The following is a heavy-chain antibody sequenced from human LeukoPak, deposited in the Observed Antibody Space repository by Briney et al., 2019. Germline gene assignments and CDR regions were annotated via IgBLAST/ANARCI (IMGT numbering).Heavy chain of an antibody. D-gene: IGHD3-22*01. CDR2: ISSSGSTI. V-gene: IGHV3-11*01. J-gene: IGHJ4*02. Sequence: PGGSLRLFCAASGFTFSDYYMSWIRQAPGKGLEWVSYISSSGSTIYYADSVKGRFTISRGNAKNSLYLQMNSLGAEDTAVYYCARVEKRVYYDSSGNTLDYWGQGTLVTVSS. CDR3: ARVEKRVYYDSSGNTLDY. CDR1: GFTFSDYY.